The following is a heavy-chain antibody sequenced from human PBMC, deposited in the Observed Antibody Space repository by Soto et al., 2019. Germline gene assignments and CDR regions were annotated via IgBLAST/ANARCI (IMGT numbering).Heavy chain of an antibody. Sequence: PSETLSLTCTVSGGSISSGGYYWSWIRQHPGKGLEWIGYIYYSGSTYYNPSLKSRVTISVDTSKNQFSLKLSSVTAADTAVYYCARNPLITMIVSGRAFDIWGQGAMVTVS. D-gene: IGHD3-22*01. CDR3: ARNPLITMIVSGRAFDI. CDR1: GGSISSGGYY. CDR2: IYYSGST. J-gene: IGHJ3*02. V-gene: IGHV4-31*03.